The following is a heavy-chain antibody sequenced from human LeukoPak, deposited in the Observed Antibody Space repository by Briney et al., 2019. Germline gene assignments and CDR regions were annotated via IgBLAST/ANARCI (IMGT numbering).Heavy chain of an antibody. CDR3: ARDMADMDV. D-gene: IGHD3-10*01. Sequence: PGGSLRLSCAGSGFKFDAYGMSWVRQAPGKGLEWVAGINWNGVSAGYADSVKGRFIISRDNSKNSLFLEMDNLRVEDTALYYCARDMADMDVWGKGTTVTVSS. J-gene: IGHJ6*03. CDR1: GFKFDAYG. V-gene: IGHV3-20*04. CDR2: INWNGVSA.